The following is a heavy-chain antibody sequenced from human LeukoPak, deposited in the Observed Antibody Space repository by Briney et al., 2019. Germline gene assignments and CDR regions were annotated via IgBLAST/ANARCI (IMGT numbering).Heavy chain of an antibody. CDR1: GFTFDDYA. CDR2: ISWNSGSI. CDR3: AKDMRYDFWSGYDY. Sequence: HSGRSLRLSCAASGFTFDDYAMHWVRQAPGKGLEWVSGISWNSGSIGYADSVKGRFTISRDNANNSLYLQMNSLRAEDTALYYCAKDMRYDFWSGYDYWGQGTLVTVSS. D-gene: IGHD3-3*01. J-gene: IGHJ4*02. V-gene: IGHV3-9*01.